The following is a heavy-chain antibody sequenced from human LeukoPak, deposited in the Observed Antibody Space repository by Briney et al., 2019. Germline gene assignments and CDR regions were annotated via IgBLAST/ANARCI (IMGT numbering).Heavy chain of an antibody. CDR2: INHSGST. CDR1: GGSFSGYY. CDR3: ARGRYSSGWYWGGAFDI. D-gene: IGHD6-19*01. V-gene: IGHV4-34*01. Sequence: SETLSLTCAVYGGSFSGYYWSWIRQPPGKGLEWIGEINHSGSTNYNPSLKSRVTISVDMSKNQFSLKLSSVTAADTAVYYCARGRYSSGWYWGGAFDIWGQGTMVTVSS. J-gene: IGHJ3*02.